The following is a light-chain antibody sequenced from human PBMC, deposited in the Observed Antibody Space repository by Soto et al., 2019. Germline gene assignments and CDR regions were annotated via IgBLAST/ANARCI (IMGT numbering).Light chain of an antibody. CDR2: DNN. CDR3: GSWDSSLTYV. Sequence: QSVLTQPPSVSAAPGQTVTISCSGSSSNIGNNFVTWYQQLPGTAPKLLIYDNNKRPSGIPDRFSGSQSGTSATLGITGLQTGDEAVYYCGSWDSSLTYVFGTGTK. CDR1: SSNIGNNF. J-gene: IGLJ1*01. V-gene: IGLV1-51*01.